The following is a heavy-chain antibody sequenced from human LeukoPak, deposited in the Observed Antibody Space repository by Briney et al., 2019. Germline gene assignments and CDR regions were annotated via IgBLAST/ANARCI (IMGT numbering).Heavy chain of an antibody. Sequence: GGSLRLSCAASAFTFSNYTMNWVRQAPGKGLEWVSSISRSSNYIYYADSVKGRFTISRDNAKSTLYLQMNSLRAEDTAVYYCARDFWPGLPDYWGQGTLVTVSS. J-gene: IGHJ4*02. D-gene: IGHD2/OR15-2a*01. CDR2: ISRSSNYI. CDR1: AFTFSNYT. CDR3: ARDFWPGLPDY. V-gene: IGHV3-21*01.